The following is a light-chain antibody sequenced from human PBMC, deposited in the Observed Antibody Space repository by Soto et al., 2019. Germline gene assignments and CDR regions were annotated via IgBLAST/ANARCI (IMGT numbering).Light chain of an antibody. Sequence: QSVLTQTPSASGTPGQRVTISCYGSSSNIGGNAVNWYQQLPGTTPKLLIYSNNQRPSGVPDRFSGSKSGTSASLAISGLQSEDEADYYCAAWDDSLSGYVFGTGTKLTVL. CDR3: AAWDDSLSGYV. CDR1: SSNIGGNA. J-gene: IGLJ1*01. CDR2: SNN. V-gene: IGLV1-44*01.